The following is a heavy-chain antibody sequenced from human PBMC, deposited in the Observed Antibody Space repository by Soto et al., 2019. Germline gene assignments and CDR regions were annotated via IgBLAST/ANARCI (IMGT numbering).Heavy chain of an antibody. CDR2: IYHSGST. D-gene: IGHD2-2*01. CDR3: ARWELGYCISTSCYAPYYYYGMAV. J-gene: IGHJ6*02. V-gene: IGHV4-4*02. CDR1: GGSISSSNW. Sequence: SETLSLTCAVSGGSISSSNWWSWVRQPPGKGLEWIGEIYHSGSTNYNPSLKSRVTISVDKSKNQFSLKLSSVTAADTAVYYCARWELGYCISTSCYAPYYYYGMAVWGQGTTVTVSS.